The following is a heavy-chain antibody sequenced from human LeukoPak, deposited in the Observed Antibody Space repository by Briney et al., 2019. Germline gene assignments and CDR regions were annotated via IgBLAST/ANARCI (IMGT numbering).Heavy chain of an antibody. CDR1: GFTLSSYW. J-gene: IGHJ5*02. CDR2: IKSDGSST. D-gene: IGHD1-1*01. CDR3: VRETAYRFDP. V-gene: IGHV3-74*01. Sequence: WASLTLSCAASGFTLSSYWMNWVRQAPGKGLVWVSTIKSDGSSTTYADSVKGRFTISRDNAKNTLYLQRNSLRDEDTAVYFCVRETAYRFDPWVQGTLVIVSS.